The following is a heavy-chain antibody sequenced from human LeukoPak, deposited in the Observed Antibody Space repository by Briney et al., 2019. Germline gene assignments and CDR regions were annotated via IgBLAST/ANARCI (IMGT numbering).Heavy chain of an antibody. V-gene: IGHV3-30*18. J-gene: IGHJ4*02. CDR2: ISYDGSNK. D-gene: IGHD5-18*01. CDR1: GFTFSSYG. Sequence: PGGSLRLSCAASGFTFSSYGMHWVRQAPGKGLEWVAVISYDGSNKYYADSVKGRFTISRDNSKNTLYLQMNSLRAEDTAVYYCAKVLFDRRYSYGTDYWGQGTLVTVSS. CDR3: AKVLFDRRYSYGTDY.